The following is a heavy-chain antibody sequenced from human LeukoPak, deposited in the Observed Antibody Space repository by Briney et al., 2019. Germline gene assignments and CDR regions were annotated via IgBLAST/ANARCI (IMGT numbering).Heavy chain of an antibody. J-gene: IGHJ4*02. Sequence: PSETLSLTCAVYGGSFSGYYWSWIRQPPGKGLEWIGEINHSGSTNYNPSLKSRVTISVDTSKNQFSLKLSSVTAADTAVHYCARTLNGDYAYWGQGTLVTVSS. V-gene: IGHV4-34*01. CDR3: ARTLNGDYAY. CDR1: GGSFSGYY. CDR2: INHSGST. D-gene: IGHD4-17*01.